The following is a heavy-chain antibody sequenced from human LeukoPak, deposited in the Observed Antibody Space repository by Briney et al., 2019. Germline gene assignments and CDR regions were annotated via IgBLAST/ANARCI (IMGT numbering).Heavy chain of an antibody. CDR2: HYYSGTT. J-gene: IGHJ5*02. CDR3: ARGPTTSGVPTPGGFDL. V-gene: IGHV4-59*01. Sequence: KTSETLSLTCTVSSGSIGTYYWTWIPQSPGKRLVGRGYHYYSGTTDHHTSLERRITVSVDTTKHQFSLRLSSVTTAHTALYFCARGPTTSGVPTPGGFDLWGEGTLVTVS. D-gene: IGHD3-3*01. CDR1: SGSIGTYY.